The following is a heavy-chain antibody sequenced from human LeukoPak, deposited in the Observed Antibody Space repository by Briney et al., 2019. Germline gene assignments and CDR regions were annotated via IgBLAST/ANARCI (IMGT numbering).Heavy chain of an antibody. D-gene: IGHD2-15*01. J-gene: IGHJ4*02. CDR2: ISHDGSND. CDR3: ARDGEVARVFDY. V-gene: IGHV3-30-3*01. CDR1: GFTFSSYW. Sequence: PGGSLRLSCAASGFTFSSYWMSWVRQAPGKGLEWVAIISHDGSNDYYADSVKGRFTISRDNSRNTLYLQLNSLRAEDTAVYYCARDGEVARVFDYWGQGTLVTVSS.